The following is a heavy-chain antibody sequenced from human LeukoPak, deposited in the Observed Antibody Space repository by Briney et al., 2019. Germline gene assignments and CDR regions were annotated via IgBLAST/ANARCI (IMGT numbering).Heavy chain of an antibody. Sequence: GGSLRLSCAASGFTFSGSAMHWVRQASGKGLEWVGGIRSKANSYATADAGSVKGRFTISRDDSKNMAYLQMNSLKTEDTAVYYCTRHWDSGSYELSDAVDIWGQGTMVTVSS. V-gene: IGHV3-73*01. CDR2: IRSKANSYAT. CDR3: TRHWDSGSYELSDAVDI. CDR1: GFTFSGSA. D-gene: IGHD1-26*01. J-gene: IGHJ3*02.